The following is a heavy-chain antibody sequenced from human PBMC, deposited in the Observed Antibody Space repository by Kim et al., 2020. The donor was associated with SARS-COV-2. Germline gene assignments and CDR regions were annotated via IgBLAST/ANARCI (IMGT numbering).Heavy chain of an antibody. V-gene: IGHV5-51*01. J-gene: IGHJ4*02. D-gene: IGHD4-17*01. CDR3: ARCPLGGRWHHGASFDY. Sequence: FQGQVTISADKSISTAYLQWSSLKASDTAMYYCARCPLGGRWHHGASFDYWGQGTLVTVSS.